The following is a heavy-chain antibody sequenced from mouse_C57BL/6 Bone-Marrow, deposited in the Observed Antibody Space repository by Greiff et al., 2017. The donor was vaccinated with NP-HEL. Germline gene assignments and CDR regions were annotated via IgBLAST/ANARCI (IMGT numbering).Heavy chain of an antibody. CDR2: IRLKSDNYAT. D-gene: IGHD2-2*01. CDR1: GFTFSNYW. V-gene: IGHV6-3*01. Sequence: EVKLMESGGGLVQPGGSMKLSCVASGFTFSNYWMNWVRQSPEKGLEWVAQIRLKSDNYATHYAESVKGRFTISRDDSKSSVYLQMNNLRAEDTGIYYCTGLISPYGSAWFAYWGQGTLVTVSA. J-gene: IGHJ3*01. CDR3: TGLISPYGSAWFAY.